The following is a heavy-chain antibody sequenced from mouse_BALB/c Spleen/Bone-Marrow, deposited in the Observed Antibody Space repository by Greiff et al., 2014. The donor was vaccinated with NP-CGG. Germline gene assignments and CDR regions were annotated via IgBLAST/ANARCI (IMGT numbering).Heavy chain of an antibody. V-gene: IGHV14-3*02. CDR1: GFNIKDTY. CDR2: IDPANGNT. Sequence: VQLQQSGAELVKPGASVKLSCTASGFNIKDTYMHWVKQRPEQGLEWMGRIDPANGNTKYDPKFQGKATITADTSSNTAYLQLSSLTSEDTAVYYCASYYYGSSSFAYWGQGTLVTVSA. J-gene: IGHJ3*01. CDR3: ASYYYGSSSFAY. D-gene: IGHD1-1*01.